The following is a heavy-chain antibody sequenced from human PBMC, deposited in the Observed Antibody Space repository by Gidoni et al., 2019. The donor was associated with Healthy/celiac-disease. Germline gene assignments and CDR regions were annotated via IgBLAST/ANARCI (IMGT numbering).Heavy chain of an antibody. D-gene: IGHD6-13*01. J-gene: IGHJ4*02. Sequence: QFQLVQSGAEVKKPGASVKVSCKVSGYTLTELSMHWVRQAPGKGLEWMGGFDPEDGETIYAQKFQGRVTMTEDTSTDTAYMELSSLRSEDTAVYYCATTFSPPGIAAAGKRAFDYWGQGTLVTVSS. V-gene: IGHV1-24*01. CDR2: FDPEDGET. CDR3: ATTFSPPGIAAAGKRAFDY. CDR1: GYTLTELS.